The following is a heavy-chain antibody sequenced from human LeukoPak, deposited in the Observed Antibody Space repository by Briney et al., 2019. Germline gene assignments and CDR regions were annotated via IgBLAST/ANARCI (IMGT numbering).Heavy chain of an antibody. D-gene: IGHD5-24*01. J-gene: IGHJ3*02. Sequence: PGGSLRLSCAASGFTFDDYAMHWVRQAPGKGLEWVSGISWNSGSIGYADSVKGRFTISRDNAKNSLYLQMNSLTAEDTALYYRATGVVEMATIGPEDVFDIWGQGTMATVSS. CDR1: GFTFDDYA. CDR3: ATGVVEMATIGPEDVFDI. V-gene: IGHV3-9*01. CDR2: ISWNSGSI.